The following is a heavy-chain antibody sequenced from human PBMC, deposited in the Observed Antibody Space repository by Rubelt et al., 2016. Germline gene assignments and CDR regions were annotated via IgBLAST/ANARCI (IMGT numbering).Heavy chain of an antibody. J-gene: IGHJ5*02. CDR2: MNPHTGNT. D-gene: IGHD6-6*01. CDR1: GYTFTSSD. Sequence: ASVKVSCKASGYTFTSSDINWVRQATGQRLEWMGWMNPHTGNTGYAQKFQGRVTMTRSTSINTAYMELSSLTSEDTAVYYCAREDSSSRVGWFDPWGQGTLVTVSS. V-gene: IGHV1-8*01. CDR3: AREDSSSRVGWFDP.